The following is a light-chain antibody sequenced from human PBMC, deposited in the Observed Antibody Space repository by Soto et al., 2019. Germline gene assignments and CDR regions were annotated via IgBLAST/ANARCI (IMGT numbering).Light chain of an antibody. CDR1: QSIGSH. J-gene: IGKJ1*01. CDR3: QQTFNNPGT. CDR2: TTS. Sequence: DIQMTQSPSSLSASVGDRVTITCRASQSIGSHLNWYQQKPGKAPKLLIYTTSSLQSGVPSRFSGSGSGTDFTLTISSLQPEDFATYYCQQTFNNPGTFVQGTKVDIK. V-gene: IGKV1-39*01.